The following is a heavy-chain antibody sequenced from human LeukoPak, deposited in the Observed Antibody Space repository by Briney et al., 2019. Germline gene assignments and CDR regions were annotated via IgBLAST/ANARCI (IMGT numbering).Heavy chain of an antibody. CDR1: GGSISSGSYY. J-gene: IGHJ4*02. CDR2: IYTSGST. V-gene: IGHV4-61*02. D-gene: IGHD3-9*01. Sequence: SETLSLTCTVSGGSISSGSYYWSWIRQPAGKGLEWIGRIYTSGSTNYNPSLKSRVTISVDTSKNQFSLKLSSVTAADTAVYYCARYDILTGGFDYWGQGTLVTVSS. CDR3: ARYDILTGGFDY.